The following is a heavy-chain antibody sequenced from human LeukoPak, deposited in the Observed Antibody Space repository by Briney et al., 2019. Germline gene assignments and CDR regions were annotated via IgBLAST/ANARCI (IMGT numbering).Heavy chain of an antibody. Sequence: GASVKVSCKASGGTFSSYAISWVRQAPGQGLEWMGWISAYNGNTNYAQKLQGRVTMTTDTSTSTAYMELRSLRSDDTAVYYCARDRLVGATTDYFDYWGQGTLVTVSS. CDR2: ISAYNGNT. CDR1: GGTFSSYA. CDR3: ARDRLVGATTDYFDY. V-gene: IGHV1-18*01. D-gene: IGHD1-26*01. J-gene: IGHJ4*02.